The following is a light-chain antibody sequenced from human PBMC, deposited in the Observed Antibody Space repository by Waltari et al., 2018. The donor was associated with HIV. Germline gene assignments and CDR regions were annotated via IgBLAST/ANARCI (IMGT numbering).Light chain of an antibody. Sequence: HSVLTPPPSVSGAPGQTVTISCTANSSTLGANYDVPWYQQLPGRAPKVLVYGNIYRPPGVPDRFSCSKSGTSASLAITGLQADDEGYYYCQSYDTRSSGFLVFGGGTKVTVL. V-gene: IGLV1-40*01. CDR1: SSTLGANYD. CDR3: QSYDTRSSGFLV. CDR2: GNI. J-gene: IGLJ3*02.